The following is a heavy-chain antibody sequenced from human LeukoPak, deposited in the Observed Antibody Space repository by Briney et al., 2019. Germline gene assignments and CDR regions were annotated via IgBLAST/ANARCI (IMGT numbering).Heavy chain of an antibody. Sequence: ASETLSLTCTVSGGSISSYYWSWIRQPPGKGLEWIGYIYYSGSTNDNPSLKSRVTISVDTSKNQFSLKLSSVTAADTAVYYCARGREVAVAGLLFDYWGQGTLVTVSS. CDR3: ARGREVAVAGLLFDY. V-gene: IGHV4-59*01. CDR2: IYYSGST. J-gene: IGHJ4*02. D-gene: IGHD6-19*01. CDR1: GGSISSYY.